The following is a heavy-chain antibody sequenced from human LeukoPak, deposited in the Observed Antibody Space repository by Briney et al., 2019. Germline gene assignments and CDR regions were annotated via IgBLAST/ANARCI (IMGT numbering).Heavy chain of an antibody. CDR2: IWFDGGKI. CDR1: GFPFSSYV. Sequence: GRSLRLSCAASGFPFSSYVMHWLRQAPGKGLEWVAVIWFDGGKIYYADSVTGRFTISRDNSKNTLYLQMNSLRAEDTAVYHCVRDFTNIRGGGYFDNWGQGTLVTVSS. J-gene: IGHJ4*02. V-gene: IGHV3-33*01. CDR3: VRDFTNIRGGGYFDN. D-gene: IGHD2/OR15-2a*01.